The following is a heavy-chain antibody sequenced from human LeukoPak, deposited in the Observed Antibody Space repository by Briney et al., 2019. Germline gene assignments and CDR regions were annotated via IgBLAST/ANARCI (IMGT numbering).Heavy chain of an antibody. CDR1: GFTFGDYA. CDR2: IGSKAYGGPA. CDR3: TRTGLITVADYFDS. J-gene: IGHJ4*02. D-gene: IGHD6-19*01. Sequence: GGSLRLSCTTSGFTFGDYAINWVRQAPGKGLEWVGFIGSKAYGGPAEFAASMKGRFTISRDDSKGVAYLKMNSLTTDDTAVYYCTRTGLITVADYFDSWGQGTLVTVSS. V-gene: IGHV3-49*04.